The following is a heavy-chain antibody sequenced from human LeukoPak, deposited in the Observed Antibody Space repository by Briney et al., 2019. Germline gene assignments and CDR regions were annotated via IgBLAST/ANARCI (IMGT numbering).Heavy chain of an antibody. D-gene: IGHD4-11*01. CDR2: IYSGGST. V-gene: IGHV3-66*01. Sequence: GGSLRLSCAASGFTVSSNYMSWVRQAPGKGLEWVSVIYSGGSTYYADSVKGRFTTSRDNSKNTLYLQMNSLRAEDTAVYYCARATTPRDGMDVWGQGTTVTVSS. CDR3: ARATTPRDGMDV. CDR1: GFTVSSNY. J-gene: IGHJ6*02.